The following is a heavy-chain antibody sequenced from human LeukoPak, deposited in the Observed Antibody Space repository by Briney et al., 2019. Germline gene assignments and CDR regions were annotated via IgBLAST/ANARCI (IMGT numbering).Heavy chain of an antibody. CDR3: ANMGYSYAPGLFDP. Sequence: SETLSLTCAVYGGSFSGYYWSWIRQPPGKGLEWIGEINHSGSTNYNPSLKSRVTISVDTSKNQFSLKLSSVTAADTAVYYCANMGYSYAPGLFDPWGQGTLVTVSS. CDR1: GGSFSGYY. J-gene: IGHJ5*02. V-gene: IGHV4-34*01. D-gene: IGHD5-18*01. CDR2: INHSGST.